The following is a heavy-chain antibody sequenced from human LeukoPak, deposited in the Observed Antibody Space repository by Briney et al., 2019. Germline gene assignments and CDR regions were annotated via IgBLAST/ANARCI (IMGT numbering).Heavy chain of an antibody. Sequence: SQSLSPTRTLAGPSISSYYWSSIRQPPGSGLGWIGYIYYSGSTNYNPSLKSRVTISEDTSKNQFSLKLSSVTAADTAVYYCARDAYSSGFFFDYWGQGTLVTVSS. V-gene: IGHV4-59*01. CDR3: ARDAYSSGFFFDY. CDR1: GPSISSYY. J-gene: IGHJ4*02. CDR2: IYYSGST. D-gene: IGHD6-19*01.